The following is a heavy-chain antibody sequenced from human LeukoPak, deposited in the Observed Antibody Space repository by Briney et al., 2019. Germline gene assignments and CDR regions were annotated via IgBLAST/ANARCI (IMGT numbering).Heavy chain of an antibody. V-gene: IGHV3-21*01. Sequence: GGSLRLSCAVSGFTFSSYSMNWVRQAPGKGLEWVSSISSSSSYIYYADSVKGRFTISRDNAKNSLYLQMNSLRAEDTAVYYCARDRMYSSSRGGAFDIWGQGTMVTVSS. CDR2: ISSSSSYI. D-gene: IGHD6-6*01. CDR3: ARDRMYSSSRGGAFDI. J-gene: IGHJ3*02. CDR1: GFTFSSYS.